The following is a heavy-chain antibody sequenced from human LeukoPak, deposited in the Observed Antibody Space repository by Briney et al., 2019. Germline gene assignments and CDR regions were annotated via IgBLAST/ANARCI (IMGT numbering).Heavy chain of an antibody. Sequence: GGSLRLSCAASGFTFRSYGMHWVRQAPGKGLEWVAVISYDGGNKYYADSMKGRFTISRVNSKNTLYLQMNSLRAEDTAVYYCARDAVTTWGQGTMVTVSS. D-gene: IGHD1-1*01. J-gene: IGHJ3*01. V-gene: IGHV3-30*03. CDR1: GFTFRSYG. CDR3: ARDAVTT. CDR2: ISYDGGNK.